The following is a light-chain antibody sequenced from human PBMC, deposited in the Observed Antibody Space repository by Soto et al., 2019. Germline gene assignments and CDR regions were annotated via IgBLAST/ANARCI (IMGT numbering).Light chain of an antibody. V-gene: IGLV1-51*02. CDR1: SSNIGTNY. Sequence: QSVLTQPPSVSAAPGQYVTISCSGSSSNIGTNYVCWYQQFPGTAPKLLIYESNKRPSGIPDRFSGSKSGTSATLGITGLQTGDEADYYCGTWDSSLSGGVFGGGTQLTVL. J-gene: IGLJ2*01. CDR2: ESN. CDR3: GTWDSSLSGGV.